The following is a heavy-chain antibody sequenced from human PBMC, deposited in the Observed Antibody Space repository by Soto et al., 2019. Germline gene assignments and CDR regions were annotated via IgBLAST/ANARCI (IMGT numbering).Heavy chain of an antibody. V-gene: IGHV1-69*02. CDR3: ASLAVTYYDILTGYYPYYYGMDV. Sequence: QVQLVQSGAEVKKPGSSVKFSCKASGGTFSSYTISWVRQAPGQGLEWMGRIIPILGIANYAQKFQGRVTITADKSTSTAYMELSSLRSEDTAVYYCASLAVTYYDILTGYYPYYYGMDVWGQGTTVTVSS. D-gene: IGHD3-9*01. CDR1: GGTFSSYT. CDR2: IIPILGIA. J-gene: IGHJ6*02.